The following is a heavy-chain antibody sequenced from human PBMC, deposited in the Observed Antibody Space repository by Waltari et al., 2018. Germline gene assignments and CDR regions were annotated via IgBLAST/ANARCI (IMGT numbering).Heavy chain of an antibody. Sequence: QVQLQQWGAGLLKPSETLSLTCAVYGGSFSGYYWSWIRQPPGKGLEWIGEINHSGSTNYNPSLKSRVTISVDTSKNQFSLKLSSVTAADTAVYYCARVILEANAFDIWGQGTMVTVSS. D-gene: IGHD1-26*01. CDR2: INHSGST. CDR1: GGSFSGYY. J-gene: IGHJ3*02. CDR3: ARVILEANAFDI. V-gene: IGHV4-34*01.